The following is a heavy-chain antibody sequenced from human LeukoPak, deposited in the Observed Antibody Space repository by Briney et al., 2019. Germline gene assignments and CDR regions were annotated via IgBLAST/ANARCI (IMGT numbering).Heavy chain of an antibody. J-gene: IGHJ6*03. D-gene: IGHD2-2*01. V-gene: IGHV4-39*01. Sequence: PEAPSLTRTHPGGSISSSSRYSGWIRQPPGNGLEWIGEIKHSGSTNYNPSIKSRVTISVGASKNQFSLKLSSVTAADTAVYYYARHDEYCSSTSCYHYYYYMDVWGKGTTVPISS. CDR1: GGSISSSSRY. CDR2: IKHSGST. CDR3: ARHDEYCSSTSCYHYYYYMDV.